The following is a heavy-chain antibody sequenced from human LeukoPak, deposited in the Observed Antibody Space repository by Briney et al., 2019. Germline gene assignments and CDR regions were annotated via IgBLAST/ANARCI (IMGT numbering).Heavy chain of an antibody. V-gene: IGHV4-59*01. CDR3: ARAEEFWSGLPTGWFDP. CDR1: GGSISSYY. Sequence: SETLSLTCTVSGGSISSYYWSWIRQPPGKGLEWLGYIYYSGSTNYNPSLKSRVTISVDTSKNQFSLKLSSVTAADTAVYYCARAEEFWSGLPTGWFDPWGQGTLVTVSS. CDR2: IYYSGST. D-gene: IGHD3-3*01. J-gene: IGHJ5*02.